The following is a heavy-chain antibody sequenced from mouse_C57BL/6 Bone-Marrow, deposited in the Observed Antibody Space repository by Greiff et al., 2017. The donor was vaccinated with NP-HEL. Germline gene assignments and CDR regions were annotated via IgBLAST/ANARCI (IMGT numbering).Heavy chain of an antibody. V-gene: IGHV1-15*01. J-gene: IGHJ2*01. CDR3: TRGTTFDY. CDR2: IDPETGGT. D-gene: IGHD1-1*01. CDR1: GYTFTDYE. Sequence: VKLQESGAELVRPGASVTLSCKASGYTFTDYEMHWVKQTPVHGLEWIGAIDPETGGTAYNQKFKGKAILTADKSSSTAYMELRSLTSEDSAVYYCTRGTTFDYWGQGTTLTVSS.